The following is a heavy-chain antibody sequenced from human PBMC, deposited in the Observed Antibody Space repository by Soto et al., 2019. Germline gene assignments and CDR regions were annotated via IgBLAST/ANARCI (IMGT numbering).Heavy chain of an antibody. CDR1: GFTFSSYS. D-gene: IGHD3-3*01. J-gene: IGHJ4*02. Sequence: GGSLRLSCAASGFTFSSYSMNWVRQAPGKGLEWVSSISSSSSYIYYADSVKGRFTISRDNAKNSLYLQMNSLRAEDTAVYYCARELSYYDFWSGYDYWGQGTLVTVS. V-gene: IGHV3-21*01. CDR3: ARELSYYDFWSGYDY. CDR2: ISSSSSYI.